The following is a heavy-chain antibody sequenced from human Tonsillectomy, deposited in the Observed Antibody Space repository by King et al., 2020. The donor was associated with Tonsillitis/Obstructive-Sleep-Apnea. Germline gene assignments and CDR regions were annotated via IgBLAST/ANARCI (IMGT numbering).Heavy chain of an antibody. J-gene: IGHJ5*02. CDR3: ARHVVVVPAGISHAVWFDR. CDR2: MYYSGTT. V-gene: IGHV4-39*01. D-gene: IGHD2-2*01. Sequence: QLQESGPGLVKPSETLSLTRTVSGGSISSSSYYWAWIRQPPGKGLEWIGTMYYSGTTYYNPSLKTRVTLSIDTSKNHFSLNLSSVTAADTAVYFCARHVVVVPAGISHAVWFDRWGQGTLVTVSS. CDR1: GGSISSSSYY.